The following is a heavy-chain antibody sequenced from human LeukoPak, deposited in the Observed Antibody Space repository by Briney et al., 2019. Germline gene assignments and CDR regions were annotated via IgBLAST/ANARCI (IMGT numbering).Heavy chain of an antibody. J-gene: IGHJ6*02. CDR2: TSFDGSYK. CDR3: AREPVYYDSSGYYYYYYGMDV. Sequence: GGSLRLSCAASGFTFSSYGMHWVRQAPGKGLEWVAMTSFDGSYKNYADSVKGRFTISRDNSKNTLYLQMNSLRAEDTAVYYCAREPVYYDSSGYYYYYYGMDVWGQGTTVTVSS. D-gene: IGHD3-22*01. CDR1: GFTFSSYG. V-gene: IGHV3-30*03.